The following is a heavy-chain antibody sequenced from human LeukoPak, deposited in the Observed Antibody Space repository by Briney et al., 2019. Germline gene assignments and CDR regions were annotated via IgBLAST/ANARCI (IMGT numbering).Heavy chain of an antibody. J-gene: IGHJ4*02. V-gene: IGHV3-33*08. D-gene: IGHD3-3*01. Sequence: PGGSLRLSCAASGFTFNNYGMHWVRQAPGKGLEWVAIIWYDGNNEYYADSVKGRFTISRDTSKNTLYLQMNSPRAEDTAVYYCGRGGYEIWSGYRLDYWGQGTLVAVSS. CDR3: GRGGYEIWSGYRLDY. CDR1: GFTFNNYG. CDR2: IWYDGNNE.